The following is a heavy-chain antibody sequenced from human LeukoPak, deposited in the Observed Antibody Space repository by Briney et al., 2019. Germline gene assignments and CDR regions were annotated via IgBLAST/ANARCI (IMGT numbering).Heavy chain of an antibody. CDR3: AKPYYDFWSGWD. CDR2: ISGSGGST. D-gene: IGHD3-3*01. V-gene: IGHV3-23*01. J-gene: IGHJ4*02. Sequence: PGGSLRLSCAASGFTFSSYAMSWVRQAPGKGLEWVSAISGSGGSTYYADSVKGRFTISRDNSKNTLYLQMNSPRAEDTAVYYCAKPYYDFWSGWDWGQGTLVTVSS. CDR1: GFTFSSYA.